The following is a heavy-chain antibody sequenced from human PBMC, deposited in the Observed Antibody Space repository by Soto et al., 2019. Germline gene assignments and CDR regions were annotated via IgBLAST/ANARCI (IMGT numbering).Heavy chain of an antibody. D-gene: IGHD2-21*01. CDR3: ARDRLNGCDWFGA. CDR1: GFTFSNYV. J-gene: IGHJ5*01. V-gene: IGHV3-30-3*01. CDR2: ISYDGINT. Sequence: GGSLTLFSAASGFTFSNYVMHWVRQAPGKGLEWVAVISYDGINTYYADSVKGRFTISRDNSKNTLYLQMNSLRAEDTAVYYCARDRLNGCDWFGACRDLPLFTV.